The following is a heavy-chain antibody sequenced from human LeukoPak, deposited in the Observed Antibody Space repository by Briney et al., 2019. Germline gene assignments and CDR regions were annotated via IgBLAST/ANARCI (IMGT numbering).Heavy chain of an antibody. D-gene: IGHD3-3*02. Sequence: GGSLRLSCAASGFTFSDYWIHWVRQAPGKGLVWVSLIHSDGGTTNYADSVKGRFTMSRDNAKNMVNLQMNSLRVEDTAVYYCARDIYSIAEWGQGTLVTVSS. CDR1: GFTFSDYW. J-gene: IGHJ4*02. V-gene: IGHV3-74*01. CDR2: IHSDGGTT. CDR3: ARDIYSIAE.